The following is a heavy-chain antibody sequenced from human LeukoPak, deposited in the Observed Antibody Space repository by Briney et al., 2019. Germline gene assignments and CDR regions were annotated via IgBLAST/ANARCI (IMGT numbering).Heavy chain of an antibody. V-gene: IGHV3-74*01. CDR1: GFTFSSYW. CDR2: LNSDGTST. D-gene: IGHD1-26*01. CDR3: ARKGSGNYYVDY. J-gene: IGHJ4*02. Sequence: GGSLRLSCTASGFTFSSYWMHWVLQAPGKGLVWVSLLNSDGTSTFYADSVRGRFTISRDNAKNTLYLQMNSLRAEDTAVYYCARKGSGNYYVDYWGQGTLVTVSS.